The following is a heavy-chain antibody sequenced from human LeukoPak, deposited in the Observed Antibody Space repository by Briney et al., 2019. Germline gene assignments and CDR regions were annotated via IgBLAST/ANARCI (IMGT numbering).Heavy chain of an antibody. D-gene: IGHD1-7*01. CDR3: AKSDNRNYGNYFRC. CDR2: ISGSGGST. V-gene: IGHV3-23*01. J-gene: IGHJ4*02. Sequence: PGGSLRLSCADSGFTFSSYAMSWVRQAPGKGLEWVSAISGSGGSTYYADSVKGRFTISRDNSKNTLYLQMNSLRAEDTAVYYCAKSDNRNYGNYFRCWGEGPLVTVSS. CDR1: GFTFSSYA.